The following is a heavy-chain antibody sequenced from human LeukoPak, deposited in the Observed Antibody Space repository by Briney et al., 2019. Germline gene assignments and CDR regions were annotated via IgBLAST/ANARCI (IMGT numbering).Heavy chain of an antibody. CDR3: ARGRWNYYGSGSYYLDY. CDR2: INHSGST. D-gene: IGHD3-10*01. Sequence: PSETLSLTCAVYGGSFSGYYWSWIRQPPGKGLEWIGEINHSGSTNYNPSLKSRVTISVDTSKNQFSLKLSSVTAADTAVYYCARGRWNYYGSGSYYLDYWGQGTLVTVSS. J-gene: IGHJ4*02. CDR1: GGSFSGYY. V-gene: IGHV4-34*01.